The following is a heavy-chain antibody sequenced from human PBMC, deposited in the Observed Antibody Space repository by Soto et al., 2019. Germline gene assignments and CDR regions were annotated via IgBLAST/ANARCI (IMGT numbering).Heavy chain of an antibody. V-gene: IGHV4-30-4*01. D-gene: IGHD3-22*01. CDR2: IYYSGST. J-gene: IGHJ3*02. CDR1: GGSISSGDYY. CDR3: ARDYYDSSGSRPDAFDI. Sequence: SETLSLTCTVSGGSISSGDYYWSWIRQPPGKGLEWIGYIYYSGSTYYNPSLKSRATISVDTSKNQFSLKLSSVTAADTAVYYCARDYYDSSGSRPDAFDIWGQGTMVTVSS.